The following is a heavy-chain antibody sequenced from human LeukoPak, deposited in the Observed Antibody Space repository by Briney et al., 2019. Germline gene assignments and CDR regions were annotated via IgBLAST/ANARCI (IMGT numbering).Heavy chain of an antibody. Sequence: GESLKISCKGSGYSFTSYWIGWVRQMPGKGLEWMGIIYPGDSDTRYSPSFQGQVTISADKSISTAYLQWSSLKASDTAMYYCARSGIRPITMIDYYYYYGMDVWGQGTTVTVSS. CDR1: GYSFTSYW. CDR2: IYPGDSDT. CDR3: ARSGIRPITMIDYYYYYGMDV. D-gene: IGHD3-22*01. J-gene: IGHJ6*02. V-gene: IGHV5-51*01.